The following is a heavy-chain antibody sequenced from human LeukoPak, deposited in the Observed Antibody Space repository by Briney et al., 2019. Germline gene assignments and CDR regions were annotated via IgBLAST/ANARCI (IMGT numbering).Heavy chain of an antibody. D-gene: IGHD7-27*01. Sequence: GGSLRLSCAASGFTFSSYAMSWVRQAPGKGLEWVSDISGSGGRTYYADSVKGRFTISRDNSKNTLYLQMNSLRAEDTAVYYCAKGLANWGSRAYYFDYWGQGTLVTVSS. CDR2: ISGSGGRT. CDR3: AKGLANWGSRAYYFDY. V-gene: IGHV3-23*01. J-gene: IGHJ4*02. CDR1: GFTFSSYA.